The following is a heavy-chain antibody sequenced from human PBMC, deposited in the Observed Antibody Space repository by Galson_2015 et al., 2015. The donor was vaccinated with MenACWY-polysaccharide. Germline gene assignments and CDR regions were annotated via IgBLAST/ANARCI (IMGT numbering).Heavy chain of an antibody. V-gene: IGHV4-39*07. D-gene: IGHD3-10*01. CDR1: RGSIIARDYC. Sequence: LSLTCSVSRGSIIARDYCWGWIRQTPGKGLEWMGTIYFSGDTFYNPSLRSRITISLDTSRNQFSLKLTSVTAADTAVYFCAAYYASGSSFAYWGQGTLVPVSS. CDR3: AAYYASGSSFAY. CDR2: IYFSGDT. J-gene: IGHJ4*02.